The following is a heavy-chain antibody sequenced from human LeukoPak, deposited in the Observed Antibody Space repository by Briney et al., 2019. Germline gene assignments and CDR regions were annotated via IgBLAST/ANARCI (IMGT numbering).Heavy chain of an antibody. CDR3: AKMTPVTSFQLLVLDS. J-gene: IGHJ4*02. D-gene: IGHD4-11*01. CDR2: ISHSGST. Sequence: SGTLSLTCAVSGGSISSRNWWTWVRQPPGKGLEWIGEISHSGSTNYNPSLESRVTVSVDNSKNQFPLKLSSVTAADTAVYYCAKMTPVTSFQLLVLDSWGPGTLVTISS. CDR1: GGSISSRNW. V-gene: IGHV4-4*02.